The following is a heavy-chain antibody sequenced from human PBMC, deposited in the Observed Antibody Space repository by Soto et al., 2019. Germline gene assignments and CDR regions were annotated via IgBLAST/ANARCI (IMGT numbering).Heavy chain of an antibody. CDR2: ISYDGSNK. CDR1: GFTFISYG. J-gene: IGHJ4*02. CDR3: ATRSDYFDY. V-gene: IGHV3-30*03. Sequence: PWGSLILSCAASGFTFISYGMHWVRQAPGKGLEWVAVISYDGSNKYYADSVKGRFTISRDNSKNTLYLQMNSLRAEDTAVYYCATRSDYFDYWGQGTLVTVSS.